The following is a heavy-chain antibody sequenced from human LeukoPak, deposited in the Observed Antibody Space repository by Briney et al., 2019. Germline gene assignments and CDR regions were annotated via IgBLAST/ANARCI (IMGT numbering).Heavy chain of an antibody. Sequence: ASVKVSCKASGYTFTSYAMNWVRQAPGQGFEWMGWISAYNGNTNYAQKLQGGVTMTTDTSTSTAYMELRSLRSDDTAVYYCARDRIVVVPAAEIYYYYGMDVWGQGTTVTVSS. V-gene: IGHV1-18*01. CDR1: GYTFTSYA. CDR2: ISAYNGNT. D-gene: IGHD2-2*01. CDR3: ARDRIVVVPAAEIYYYYGMDV. J-gene: IGHJ6*02.